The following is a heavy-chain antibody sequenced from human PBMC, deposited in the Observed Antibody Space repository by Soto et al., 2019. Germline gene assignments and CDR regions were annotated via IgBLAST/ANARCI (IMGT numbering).Heavy chain of an antibody. V-gene: IGHV3-23*01. CDR2: SIGSGGST. CDR1: GFTFDTYT. CDR3: SKGDCSGAGCFFNT. Sequence: EVQLLESGGGLVQPGGSLRLSCAASGFTFDTYTMAWVRQAPEKGLEWVSASIGSGGSTFYADSVKGRFTISRDNSKNTLYLQKNRREAEDTAIYYSSKGDCSGAGCFFNTWGQGALVTVSS. D-gene: IGHD2-21*01. J-gene: IGHJ5*02.